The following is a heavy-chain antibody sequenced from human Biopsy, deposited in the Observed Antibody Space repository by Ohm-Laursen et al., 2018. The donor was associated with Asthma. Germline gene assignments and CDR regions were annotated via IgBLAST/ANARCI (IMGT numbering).Heavy chain of an antibody. D-gene: IGHD3-22*01. CDR1: GYTFTDYS. V-gene: IGHV1-2*06. CDR2: INPNSGDT. CDR3: ARDALHDNSAYIGDAFDF. J-gene: IGHJ3*01. Sequence: ASVKVSCKTSGYTFTDYSIHWVRQAPGQGLEWMGRINPNSGDTKYAQRFQGRVTVTRDRSISTAYMELSRLRSDDTAVYYCARDALHDNSAYIGDAFDFWGQGTMVTVPS.